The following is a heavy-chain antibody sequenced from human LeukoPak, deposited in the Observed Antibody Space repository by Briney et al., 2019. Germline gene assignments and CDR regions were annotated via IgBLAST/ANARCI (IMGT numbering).Heavy chain of an antibody. Sequence: GESLKISCKGSGYSFTSYWIGWVRQMPGKGLEWKGIIYPGDSDTRYSPSFQGQVTISADKSISTAYLQWSSLKASDTAMYYCARGYYDFWSGRWAYYYYGMDVWGQGTTVTVSS. J-gene: IGHJ6*02. CDR2: IYPGDSDT. CDR3: ARGYYDFWSGRWAYYYYGMDV. D-gene: IGHD3-3*01. CDR1: GYSFTSYW. V-gene: IGHV5-51*01.